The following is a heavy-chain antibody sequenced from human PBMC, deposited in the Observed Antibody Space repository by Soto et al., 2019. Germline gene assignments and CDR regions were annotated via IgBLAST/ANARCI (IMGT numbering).Heavy chain of an antibody. CDR2: IIPILGIA. CDR1: GGTFSSYT. V-gene: IGHV1-69*02. D-gene: IGHD3-22*01. CDR3: ARGSYYYDSSGYSLDP. Sequence: QVQLVQSGAEVKKPGSSVKVSCKASGGTFSSYTISWVRQAPGQGLEWMGRIIPILGIANNAQKFQGRVTMTAEKSTSTAYLELSSLRSEDTAVYYCARGSYYYDSSGYSLDPWGQGTLVTVS. J-gene: IGHJ5*02.